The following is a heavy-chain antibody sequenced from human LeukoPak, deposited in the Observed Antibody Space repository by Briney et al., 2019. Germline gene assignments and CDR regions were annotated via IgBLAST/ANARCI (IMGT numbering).Heavy chain of an antibody. CDR1: GFTFSSYG. CDR3: AKELGWELPFDY. CDR2: ISGSGGST. J-gene: IGHJ4*02. D-gene: IGHD1-26*01. Sequence: GGSLRLSCAASGFTFSSYGMSWVRQAPGKGLEWVSGISGSGGSTHYADSVKGRFTISRDNSKNTLYLQMNSLRAEDTAVYYCAKELGWELPFDYWGQGTLVTVSS. V-gene: IGHV3-23*01.